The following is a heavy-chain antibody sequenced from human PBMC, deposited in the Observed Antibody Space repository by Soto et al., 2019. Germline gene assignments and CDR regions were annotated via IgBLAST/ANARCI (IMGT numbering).Heavy chain of an antibody. D-gene: IGHD3-10*01. Sequence: ASVKVSCKASGGTFSSYAISWVRQAPGQGLEWMGGIIPIFGTANYAQKFQGRVTITADESTSTAYMELSSLRSEDTAVYYCARRAHTPRRGVGYYYYGMDVWGQGTTVA. J-gene: IGHJ6*02. CDR1: GGTFSSYA. V-gene: IGHV1-69*13. CDR3: ARRAHTPRRGVGYYYYGMDV. CDR2: IIPIFGTA.